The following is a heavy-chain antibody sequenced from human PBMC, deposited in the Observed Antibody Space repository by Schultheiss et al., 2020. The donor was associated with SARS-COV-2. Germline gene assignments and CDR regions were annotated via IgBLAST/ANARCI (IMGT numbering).Heavy chain of an antibody. D-gene: IGHD1-26*01. J-gene: IGHJ4*02. V-gene: IGHV4-31*01. CDR3: ARGSVGAPDY. CDR1: GGSISSGGYY. CDR2: IYYSGST. Sequence: SETLSLTCTVSGGSISSGGYYWSWIRQHPGKGLEWIGYIYYSGSTYYNPSLKSLVTISVDTSKNQFSLKLSSVTAADTAVYYCARGSVGAPDYWGQGTLVTVSS.